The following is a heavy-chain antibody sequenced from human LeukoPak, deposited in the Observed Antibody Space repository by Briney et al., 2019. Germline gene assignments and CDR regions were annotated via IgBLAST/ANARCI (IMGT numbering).Heavy chain of an antibody. J-gene: IGHJ3*02. CDR3: ARANEVGAFDI. Sequence: GGSLRLSCAASGFTFSSYEMNWVRQAPGKGLEWVSYISSSGSTIYYADSVKGRFTISRDNAKNSLYLPMNSLRAEDTAVYYCARANEVGAFDIWGQGTMVTVSS. CDR2: ISSSGSTI. D-gene: IGHD4/OR15-4a*01. V-gene: IGHV3-48*03. CDR1: GFTFSSYE.